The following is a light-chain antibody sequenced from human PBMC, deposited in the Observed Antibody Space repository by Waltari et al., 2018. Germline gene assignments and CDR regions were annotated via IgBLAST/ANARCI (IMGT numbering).Light chain of an antibody. J-gene: IGLJ1*01. CDR3: CSYAGLGIYV. Sequence: QSGLTQPASVSGSPGQSITISCTGTSSDVGNYNLVSWYQQYPGKAPKLMVYEVTKRTSGFSYRFSGSKSCNTASLTIYGLQSEDEADYYCCSYAGLGIYVFGTGTKVTVL. CDR1: SSDVGNYNL. V-gene: IGLV2-23*02. CDR2: EVT.